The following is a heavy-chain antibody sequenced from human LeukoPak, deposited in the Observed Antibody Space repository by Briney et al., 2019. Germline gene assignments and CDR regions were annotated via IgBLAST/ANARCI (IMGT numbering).Heavy chain of an antibody. Sequence: ASVKVSCKASGYTFTGYYMHWVRQAPRQGLEWMGWINPNTGDTHYAQKFQGRVTLTRDTSITTVYMELSRLTSDDTAIFYCAVDRGDYWGQGTLVTVSS. CDR2: INPNTGDT. J-gene: IGHJ4*02. CDR3: AVDRGDY. CDR1: GYTFTGYY. V-gene: IGHV1-2*02. D-gene: IGHD3-10*01.